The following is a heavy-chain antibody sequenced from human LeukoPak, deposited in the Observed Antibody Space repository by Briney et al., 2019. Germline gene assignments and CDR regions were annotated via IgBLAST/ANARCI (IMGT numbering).Heavy chain of an antibody. CDR3: ARAFEYKWNWFDY. V-gene: IGHV3-74*01. D-gene: IGHD1-7*01. Sequence: GGSLRLSCAASGFTFSSYWMLWVRQAPGKGLVWVSRMNSDGTTTNYADSVKGRFTISRDNGKNTLYLQMKSLRAEDTAVYYCARAFEYKWNWFDYWGQGTLVTVSS. CDR2: MNSDGTTT. J-gene: IGHJ4*02. CDR1: GFTFSSYW.